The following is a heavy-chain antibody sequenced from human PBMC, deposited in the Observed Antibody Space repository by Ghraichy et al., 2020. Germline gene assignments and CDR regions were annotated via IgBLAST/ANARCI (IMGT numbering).Heavy chain of an antibody. V-gene: IGHV2-70*11. CDR1: GFSLSTSGMC. D-gene: IGHD5-12*01. J-gene: IGHJ4*02. Sequence: SGPTLVKPTQTLTLTCTFSGFSLSTSGMCVSWIRQPPGKALEWLARIDWDDDKYYSTSLKTRLTISKDTSKNQVVLTMTNMDPVDTATYYCARSVIVATETGGAYYFDYWGQGTLVTVSS. CDR2: IDWDDDK. CDR3: ARSVIVATETGGAYYFDY.